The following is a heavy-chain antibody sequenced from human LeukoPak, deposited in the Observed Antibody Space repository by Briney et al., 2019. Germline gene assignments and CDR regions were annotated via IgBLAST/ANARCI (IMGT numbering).Heavy chain of an antibody. CDR3: ARSLGLPVLRFLEWSPYYFDY. CDR1: GYTFTSYG. CDR2: ISAYNGNT. J-gene: IGHJ4*02. V-gene: IGHV1-18*01. Sequence: WASVKVSCKASGYTFTSYGISWVRQAPGQGLEWMGWISAYNGNTNYAQKLQGRVTMTTDTSTSTAYMELRSLRSDDTAVYYCARSLGLPVLRFLEWSPYYFDYWGQGTLVTVSS. D-gene: IGHD3-3*01.